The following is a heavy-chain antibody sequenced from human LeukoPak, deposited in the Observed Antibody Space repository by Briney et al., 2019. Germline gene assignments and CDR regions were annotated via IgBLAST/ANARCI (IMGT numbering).Heavy chain of an antibody. Sequence: GGSLRLSCAASGFTFSSYAMSWVRQAPGKGLEWVVFIRYDGNDKFYAKSVKGRFTISRDTSRNTLYLQMNSLRPEDTAVYYCAKDLMRDRWFGESWGQGTLVTVSS. J-gene: IGHJ5*02. CDR2: IRYDGNDK. D-gene: IGHD3-10*01. CDR1: GFTFSSYA. V-gene: IGHV3-30*02. CDR3: AKDLMRDRWFGES.